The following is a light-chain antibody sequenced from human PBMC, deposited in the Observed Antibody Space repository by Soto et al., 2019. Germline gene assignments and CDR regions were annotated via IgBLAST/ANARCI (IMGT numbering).Light chain of an antibody. CDR2: EVT. J-gene: IGLJ2*01. V-gene: IGLV2-23*02. Sequence: QSALTQPASVSGSPGQSITISCTGTSYDIGTYNLVSWYQHHPGKAPKLMIYEVTKRPSGVSYRFSGSKSGNTASLTISGLQAEDEADYYCCSFAGSSTWVYGGGTKVTVL. CDR3: CSFAGSSTWV. CDR1: SYDIGTYNL.